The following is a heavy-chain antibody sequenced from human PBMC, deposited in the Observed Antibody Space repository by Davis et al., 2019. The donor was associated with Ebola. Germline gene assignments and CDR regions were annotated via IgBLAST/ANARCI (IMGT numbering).Heavy chain of an antibody. Sequence: PGGSLRLSCAASGFTFDDYAMHWVRQAPGKGLEWVSGISWNSGSIVYADSVKGRFTISRDNAKNSLYLQMNSLRAEDTALYYCTKGENPYSSGWYYFDYWGQGTLVTVSS. D-gene: IGHD6-19*01. J-gene: IGHJ4*02. CDR2: ISWNSGSI. CDR3: TKGENPYSSGWYYFDY. V-gene: IGHV3-9*01. CDR1: GFTFDDYA.